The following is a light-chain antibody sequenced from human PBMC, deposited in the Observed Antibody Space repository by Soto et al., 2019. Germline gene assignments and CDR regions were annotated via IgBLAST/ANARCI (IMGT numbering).Light chain of an antibody. V-gene: IGKV1-9*01. CDR1: QGISTY. CDR2: AAS. Sequence: DIQLTQSPSFLSASVGDRVTITCRASQGISTYLAWYQQKPGKAPKLLISAASTLQSGVPSRFRGSGSGTEFTLTISSLQPEDFATYYCQKLNDDPLTFGGGTKVEIK. CDR3: QKLNDDPLT. J-gene: IGKJ4*01.